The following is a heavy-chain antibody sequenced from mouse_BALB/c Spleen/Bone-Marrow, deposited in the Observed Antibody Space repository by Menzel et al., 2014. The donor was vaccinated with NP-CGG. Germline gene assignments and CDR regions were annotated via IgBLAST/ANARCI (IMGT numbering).Heavy chain of an antibody. Sequence: VQLQQSGAELVEPGASVKLSCTASGFNIKDTYMHWVKQRPEQGLEWIGRIDPANGNTKYDPKFQGKATITADTSSNTAYLQLSSLTSEDTAVYYCANYCYGSSLFAYWGQGTLVTVSA. V-gene: IGHV14-3*02. CDR3: ANYCYGSSLFAY. D-gene: IGHD1-1*01. J-gene: IGHJ3*01. CDR1: GFNIKDTY. CDR2: IDPANGNT.